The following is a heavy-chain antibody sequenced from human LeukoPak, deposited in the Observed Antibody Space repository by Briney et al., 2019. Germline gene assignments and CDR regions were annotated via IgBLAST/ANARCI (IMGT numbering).Heavy chain of an antibody. CDR1: GGSISSSSYY. CDR2: IYHSGST. J-gene: IGHJ6*03. V-gene: IGHV4-39*07. D-gene: IGHD3-10*01. CDR3: ARGSGSYYYYYYMDV. Sequence: SETLSLTCTVSGGSISSSSYYWGWIRQPPGKGLEWIGYIYHSGSTYYNPSLKSRVTISVDRSKNQFSLKLSSVTAADTAVYYCARGSGSYYYYYYMDVWGKGTTVTVSS.